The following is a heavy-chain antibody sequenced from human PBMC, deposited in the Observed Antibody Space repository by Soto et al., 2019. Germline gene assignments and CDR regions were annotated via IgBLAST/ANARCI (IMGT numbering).Heavy chain of an antibody. CDR3: ASEGQIVATMFAFDI. D-gene: IGHD5-12*01. CDR1: GFTFSSYS. V-gene: IGHV3-21*01. CDR2: IISSSSYI. J-gene: IGHJ3*02. Sequence: GGSLRLSCAASGFTFSSYSMNWVRQAPGKGRKWVSSIISSSSYIYYADAVKGRFTISRDNAKNSLYLQMNSLRAEDTAVYYCASEGQIVATMFAFDIWGQGTMVTVSS.